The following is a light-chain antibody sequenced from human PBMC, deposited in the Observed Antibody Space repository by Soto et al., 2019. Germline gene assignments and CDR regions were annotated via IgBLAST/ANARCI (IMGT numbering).Light chain of an antibody. CDR1: QAISIY. J-gene: IGKJ3*01. Sequence: DIQMTQSPSSLSASVGDRVTITCRASQAISIYLAWYQQRPGKVPKLLIYAASTLQSGVPSRFSGGGSGTDFTLTISSLQPEEVATYYCQKYNSAPLTFGPGTKVDIK. CDR2: AAS. V-gene: IGKV1-27*01. CDR3: QKYNSAPLT.